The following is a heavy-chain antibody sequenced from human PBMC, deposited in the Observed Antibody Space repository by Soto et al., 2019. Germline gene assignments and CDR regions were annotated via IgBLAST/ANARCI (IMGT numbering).Heavy chain of an antibody. Sequence: PGGSLRLSCAASGFTFSSYAMHWVRQAPGKGLEWVAVISYDGSNKYYADSVKGRFTISRDNSKNTLYLQMNSLRAEDTAVYYCARDRDRYSYGPTKPPGYWGQGTLVTVSS. J-gene: IGHJ4*02. CDR1: GFTFSSYA. CDR2: ISYDGSNK. CDR3: ARDRDRYSYGPTKPPGY. V-gene: IGHV3-30-3*01. D-gene: IGHD5-18*01.